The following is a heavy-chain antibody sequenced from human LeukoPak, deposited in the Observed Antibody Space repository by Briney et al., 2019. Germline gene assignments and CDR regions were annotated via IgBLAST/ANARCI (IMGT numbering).Heavy chain of an antibody. D-gene: IGHD2-15*01. CDR1: GFTFSSYR. J-gene: IGHJ4*02. CDR3: SRVYCSGGSCYPVYYFDY. V-gene: IGHV3-21*01. CDR2: ISSSSSYI. Sequence: GGSLRLSCAASGFTFSSYRMNWIRQAPGKGLELVSSISSSSSYIYYADSVKGRFTISRDNAKNSLYLQMNSLRAEDTAVFYCSRVYCSGGSCYPVYYFDYWGQGTLVTVSS.